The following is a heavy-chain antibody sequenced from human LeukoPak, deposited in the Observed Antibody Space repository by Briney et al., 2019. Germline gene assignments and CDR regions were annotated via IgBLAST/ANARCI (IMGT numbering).Heavy chain of an antibody. V-gene: IGHV1-18*01. CDR1: GYTFTSYG. Sequence: ASVKVSCKASGYTFTSYGISWVRRAPGQGLEWMGWISAYNGNTNYAQKLQGRVTMTTDTSTSTAYMELRSLRSDDTAVYYCARLNVDTAMVPTAYWGQGTLVTVSS. CDR2: ISAYNGNT. J-gene: IGHJ4*02. D-gene: IGHD5-18*01. CDR3: ARLNVDTAMVPTAY.